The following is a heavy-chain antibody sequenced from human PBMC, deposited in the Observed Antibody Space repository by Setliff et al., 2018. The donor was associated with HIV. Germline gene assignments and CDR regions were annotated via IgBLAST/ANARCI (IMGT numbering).Heavy chain of an antibody. Sequence: SVKVSCKASGGIFSNYAINWVRLAPGQGLEWMGGIIPIFGTADYAQRFQGRVTITADESTSTAYMELSSLRSADTAVYYCARDRRAYTLHYYYYYMDVWGKGTTVTVSS. CDR3: ARDRRAYTLHYYYYYMDV. V-gene: IGHV1-69*13. D-gene: IGHD1-20*01. CDR2: IIPIFGTA. J-gene: IGHJ6*03. CDR1: GGIFSNYA.